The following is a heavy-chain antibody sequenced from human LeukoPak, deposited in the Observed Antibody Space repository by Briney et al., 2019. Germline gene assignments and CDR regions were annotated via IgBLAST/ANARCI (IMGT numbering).Heavy chain of an antibody. V-gene: IGHV3-23*01. CDR1: GFTFSKYA. J-gene: IGHJ1*01. CDR3: AKGVGTTSSHFHH. Sequence: GGSLRLSCAVSGFTFSKYAMNWVRQGPGKGLEWVSGIGASGGTTYYADSVQGRFTISRDNSKNTLYLQMNSLRAEDTAVYYCAKGVGTTSSHFHHWGQGTLVTVSS. CDR2: IGASGGTT. D-gene: IGHD1-26*01.